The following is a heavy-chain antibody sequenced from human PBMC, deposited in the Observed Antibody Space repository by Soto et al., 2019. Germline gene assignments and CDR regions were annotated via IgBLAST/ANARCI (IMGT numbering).Heavy chain of an antibody. J-gene: IGHJ4*02. CDR1: GGSISSDY. CDR3: ARAYGDPRPFDY. CDR2: IYYSGST. D-gene: IGHD4-17*01. V-gene: IGHV4-59*01. Sequence: SKTLSLTCIVSGGSISSDYWSLIRQPPGKGLEWIGYIYYSGSTNYNPSLKSRVTISVDTSKNQFSLKLSSVTAADTAVYYCARAYGDPRPFDYWGQVTLVTVYS.